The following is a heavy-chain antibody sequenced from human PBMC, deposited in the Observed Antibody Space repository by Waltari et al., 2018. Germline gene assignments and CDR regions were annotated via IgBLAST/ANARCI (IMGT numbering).Heavy chain of an antibody. V-gene: IGHV4-34*01. CDR3: ARVVGYSGYDVDY. J-gene: IGHJ4*02. CDR1: GGSFSAYS. Sequence: QVQLQQWGAGLLTPSETLSLTCAASGGSFSAYSWSWIRQPPGKGLGWIGEINHSGSTNYNPSLKSRVTISVDTSKNQFSLKLSSVTAADTAVYYCARVVGYSGYDVDYWGQGTLVTVSS. D-gene: IGHD5-12*01. CDR2: INHSGST.